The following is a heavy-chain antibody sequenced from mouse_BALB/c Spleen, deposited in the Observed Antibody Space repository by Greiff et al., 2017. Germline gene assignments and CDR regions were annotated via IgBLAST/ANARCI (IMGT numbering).Heavy chain of an antibody. V-gene: IGHV1S56*01. D-gene: IGHD1-1*01. CDR1: GYTFTSYY. CDR2: IYPGNVNT. J-gene: IGHJ1*01. Sequence: VQLQQSGPELVKPGASVRISCKASGYTFTSYYIHWVKQRPGQGLEWIGWIYPGNVNTKYNEKFKGKATLTADKSSSTAYMQLSSLTSEDSAVYFCARSTTVVATPYWYFDVWGAGTTVTVSS. CDR3: ARSTTVVATPYWYFDV.